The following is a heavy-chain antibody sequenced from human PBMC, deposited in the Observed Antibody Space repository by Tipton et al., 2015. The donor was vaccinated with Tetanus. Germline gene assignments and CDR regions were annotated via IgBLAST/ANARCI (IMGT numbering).Heavy chain of an antibody. CDR2: IYYSGST. V-gene: IGHV4-39*01. CDR3: AGVTAQRTELYFDH. Sequence: TLSLTCTVSGSSITSTTHYWGWIRQAPGKGLEWIGIIYYSGSTYYNASLRSRVTISVDTSKNQFSLQLRSVTAADTAVYFCAGVTAQRTELYFDHWGQGTLVTVSS. J-gene: IGHJ4*02. CDR1: GSSITSTTHY. D-gene: IGHD6-13*01.